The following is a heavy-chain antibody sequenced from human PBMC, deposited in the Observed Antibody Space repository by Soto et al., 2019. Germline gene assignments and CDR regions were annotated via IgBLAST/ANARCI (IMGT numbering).Heavy chain of an antibody. CDR1: GYSFINYW. D-gene: IGHD3-16*01. V-gene: IGHV5-51*01. J-gene: IGHJ5*02. CDR3: ARPDNIYVGS. Sequence: GESLKISCKASGYSFINYWLGWVRQMPGKGLEWRAIINPGNSETKYRPAFQGQDTISADKSITTTYLQWDSLKASDTAMYYCARPDNIYVGSWGQGALVTVS. CDR2: INPGNSET.